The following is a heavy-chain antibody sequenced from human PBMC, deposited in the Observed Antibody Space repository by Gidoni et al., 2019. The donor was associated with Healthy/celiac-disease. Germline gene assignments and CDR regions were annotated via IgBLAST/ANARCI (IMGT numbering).Heavy chain of an antibody. J-gene: IGHJ4*02. V-gene: IGHV3-7*01. Sequence: EVQLVESGGGLVQPGGSLRLLCAASGFTFSSYWMSWGRQAPGKGLVWVANIKQDGSEKYYVDSVKGRFTISRDNAKNSLYLQMNSLRAEDTAVYYCARRAGYGGNSRIDYWGQGTLVTVSS. CDR3: ARRAGYGGNSRIDY. D-gene: IGHD2-21*02. CDR2: IKQDGSEK. CDR1: GFTFSSYW.